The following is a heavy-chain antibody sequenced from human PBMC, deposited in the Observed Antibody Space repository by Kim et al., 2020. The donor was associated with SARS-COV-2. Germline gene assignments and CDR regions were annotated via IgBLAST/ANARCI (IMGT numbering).Heavy chain of an antibody. CDR2: IYYSGST. CDR3: AGERLYYGSGVDP. Sequence: SETLSLTCTVSGGSISSGGYYWSWIRQHPGKGLEWIGYIYYSGSTYYNPSLKSRVTISVDTSKNQFSLKLSSVTAADTAVYYCAGERLYYGSGVDPWGQGTLVTVSS. V-gene: IGHV4-31*03. J-gene: IGHJ5*02. CDR1: GGSISSGGYY. D-gene: IGHD3-10*01.